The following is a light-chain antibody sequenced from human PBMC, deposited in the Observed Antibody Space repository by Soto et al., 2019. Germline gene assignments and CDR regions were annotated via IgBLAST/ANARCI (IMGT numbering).Light chain of an antibody. V-gene: IGKV1-5*01. CDR2: DAS. CDR1: QSISSW. J-gene: IGKJ1*01. Sequence: DIQMTQSPSTLSASVGDRVTITCRASQSISSWLAWYQQKPGKAPKLLIYDASSLESGAPSRFSGSGSGTEFTLTISSLQPDDFATYYCQQYNCYPRTFGQGTKVEIK. CDR3: QQYNCYPRT.